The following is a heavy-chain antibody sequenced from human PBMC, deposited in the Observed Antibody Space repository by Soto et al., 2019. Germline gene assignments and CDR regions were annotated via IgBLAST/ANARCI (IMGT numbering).Heavy chain of an antibody. CDR3: ARGGYTGYSYGTGGPNWFDP. V-gene: IGHV4-34*01. Sequence: SETLSLTCAVYGGSFSGYYWSWIRQPPGKGLEWIGEINHSGSTNYNPSLKSRVTISVDTSKNQFSLKLSSVTAADTAVYYCARGGYTGYSYGTGGPNWFDPWGQGTLVTVSS. CDR1: GGSFSGYY. D-gene: IGHD5-18*01. J-gene: IGHJ5*02. CDR2: INHSGST.